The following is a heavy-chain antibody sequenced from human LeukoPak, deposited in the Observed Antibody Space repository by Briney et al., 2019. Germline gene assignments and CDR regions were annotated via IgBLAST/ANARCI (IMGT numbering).Heavy chain of an antibody. CDR1: GGSIGSSSYY. CDR3: ASGGIAAAGIFDY. J-gene: IGHJ4*02. D-gene: IGHD6-13*01. Sequence: SETLSLTCTVSGGSIGSSSYYWGWIRQPPRKGLEWIGNIYYSGSTYYNPSLKSRVTISVDTSKNQFSLKLSSVTAADTAVYYCASGGIAAAGIFDYWGQGTLVTVSS. V-gene: IGHV4-39*07. CDR2: IYYSGST.